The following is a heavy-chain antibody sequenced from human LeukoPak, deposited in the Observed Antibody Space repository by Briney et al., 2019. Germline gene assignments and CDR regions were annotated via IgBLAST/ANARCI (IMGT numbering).Heavy chain of an antibody. V-gene: IGHV3-9*01. CDR1: GFTFSSYA. D-gene: IGHD3-10*01. CDR3: AKGESMVRGVIRN. Sequence: PGGSLRLSCAASGFTFSSYAMHWVRQAPGKGLEWVSGISWNSGSIGYADSVKGRFTISRDNAKNSLYLQMNSLRAEDTALYYCAKGESMVRGVIRNWGQGTLVTVSS. J-gene: IGHJ4*02. CDR2: ISWNSGSI.